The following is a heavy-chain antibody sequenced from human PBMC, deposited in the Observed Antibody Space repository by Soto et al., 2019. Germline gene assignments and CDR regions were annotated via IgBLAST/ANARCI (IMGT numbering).Heavy chain of an antibody. CDR1: GGSFSGYY. CDR2: INHSGST. J-gene: IGHJ4*02. V-gene: IGHV4-34*01. CDR3: ARGPVHYFDY. Sequence: PSETLSLTCAVYGGSFSGYYWSWIRQPPGKGLEWIGEINHSGSTNYNPSLKSRVTISVDTSKNQFSLKLSSVTAADTAVYYCARGPVHYFDYWGQGTLVTVSS.